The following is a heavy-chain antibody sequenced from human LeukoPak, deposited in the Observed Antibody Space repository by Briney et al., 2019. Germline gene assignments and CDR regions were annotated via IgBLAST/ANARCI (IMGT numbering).Heavy chain of an antibody. D-gene: IGHD3-22*01. CDR2: ISYDGSNK. J-gene: IGHJ3*01. V-gene: IGHV3-30*18. CDR1: GFTFSSYG. CDR3: AEEPDYYDSS. Sequence: GSLRLSCAASGFTFSSYGTHWVRQAPGKGLEWVAVISYDGSNKYYADSVKGRFTISRDNSKNTLYLQMNSLRAEDTAVYYCAEEPDYYDSSWGQGTMVTVSS.